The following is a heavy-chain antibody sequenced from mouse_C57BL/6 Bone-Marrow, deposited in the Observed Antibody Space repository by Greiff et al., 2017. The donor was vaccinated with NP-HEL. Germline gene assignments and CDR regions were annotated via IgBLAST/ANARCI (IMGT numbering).Heavy chain of an antibody. CDR2: IDPEDGDT. Sequence: VQLQQSGAELVRPGASVKLSCTASGFNITDYYMHWVKQRPEQGLEWIGRIDPEDGDTEYAPKFQGKATMTADTSSNTAYLQLSSLTSEDTAVYYCTIYFYYYGRGYYFDYWGQGTTLTVSS. D-gene: IGHD1-1*01. CDR1: GFNITDYY. V-gene: IGHV14-1*01. J-gene: IGHJ2*01. CDR3: TIYFYYYGRGYYFDY.